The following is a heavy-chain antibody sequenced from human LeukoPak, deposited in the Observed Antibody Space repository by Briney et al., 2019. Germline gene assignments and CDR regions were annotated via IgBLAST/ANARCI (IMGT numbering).Heavy chain of an antibody. Sequence: ASVKVSCKASGGTFSSYAISWVRQAPGQGLGWMGRIIPILGIANYAQKFQGRVTITADKSTSTAYMELRSLRSDDTAVYYCARERRWLPNAPDYWGQGTLVTVSS. CDR3: ARERRWLPNAPDY. D-gene: IGHD5-24*01. J-gene: IGHJ4*02. V-gene: IGHV1-69*04. CDR1: GGTFSSYA. CDR2: IIPILGIA.